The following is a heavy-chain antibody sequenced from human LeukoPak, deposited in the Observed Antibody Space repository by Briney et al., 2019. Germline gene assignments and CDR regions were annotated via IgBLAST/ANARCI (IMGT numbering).Heavy chain of an antibody. CDR3: ARPETYGGNLNYFDS. CDR1: GYSFTSYW. D-gene: IGHD4-23*01. V-gene: IGHV5-51*01. J-gene: IGHJ4*02. Sequence: KIGESLKISCKGSGYSFTSYWIGWVRQLPGKGLEWMGIIYPGDSDTRYSPSFQGQVTISADKSISTAYLQWSSLKASDTAIYYCARPETYGGNLNYFDSWGQGTLVTVSS. CDR2: IYPGDSDT.